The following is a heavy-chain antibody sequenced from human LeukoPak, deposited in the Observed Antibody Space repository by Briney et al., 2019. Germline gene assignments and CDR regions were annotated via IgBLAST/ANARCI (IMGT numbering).Heavy chain of an antibody. CDR1: GFTFSSYG. J-gene: IGHJ1*01. CDR2: ISGSSDII. V-gene: IGHV3-48*01. D-gene: IGHD1-26*01. Sequence: GGSLRLSCAVSGFTFSSYGMNWVRQAPGKGLEWVSYISGSSDIIHYTESVKGRFTISRDNAKNSVYLQMNSLRAEDTALYYCAGDWSSGRHDEYFPHWGQGTLVTVSS. CDR3: AGDWSSGRHDEYFPH.